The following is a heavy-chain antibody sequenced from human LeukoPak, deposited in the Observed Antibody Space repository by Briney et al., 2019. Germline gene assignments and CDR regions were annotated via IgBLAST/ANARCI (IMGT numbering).Heavy chain of an antibody. Sequence: VASVKVSCKASGYTFTSHGITWVRKAPGQGLEWMGWISGYNGNTNYAQKFQGRVTMTTDTSTSTAYMELRSLTSDDTAVYYCARDARLRYSSSWYEGNFQHWGQGTLVTVSS. CDR2: ISGYNGNT. V-gene: IGHV1-18*01. J-gene: IGHJ1*01. CDR3: ARDARLRYSSSWYEGNFQH. D-gene: IGHD6-13*01. CDR1: GYTFTSHG.